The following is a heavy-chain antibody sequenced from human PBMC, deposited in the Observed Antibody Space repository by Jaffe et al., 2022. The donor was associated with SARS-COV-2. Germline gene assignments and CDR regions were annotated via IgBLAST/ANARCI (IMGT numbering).Heavy chain of an antibody. D-gene: IGHD2-8*01. CDR3: AKALKNRKVLMVYAKWVSYGMDV. Sequence: QVQLVESGGGVVQPGRSLRLSCAASGFTLSSYGMHWVRQAPGKGLEWVAVISYDGSNKYYADSVKGRFTISRDNSKNTLYLQMNSLRAEDTAVYYCAKALKNRKVLMVYAKWVSYGMDVWGQGTTVTVSS. J-gene: IGHJ6*02. V-gene: IGHV3-30*18. CDR1: GFTLSSYG. CDR2: ISYDGSNK.